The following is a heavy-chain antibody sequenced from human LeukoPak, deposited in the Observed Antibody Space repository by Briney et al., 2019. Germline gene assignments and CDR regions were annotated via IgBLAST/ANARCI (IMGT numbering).Heavy chain of an antibody. CDR1: GFTFSSYA. CDR3: ATPLYCSSTSCYTPLGDY. J-gene: IGHJ4*02. CDR2: ISGSGGST. V-gene: IGHV3-23*01. Sequence: PGGSLRLSCAASGFTFSSYAMSWVRQAPGKGLEWVSAISGSGGSTYYADSVKGRFTISRDNSKNTLYLQMNSLRAEDTAVYYCATPLYCSSTSCYTPLGDYWGQGTLVTVSS. D-gene: IGHD2-2*02.